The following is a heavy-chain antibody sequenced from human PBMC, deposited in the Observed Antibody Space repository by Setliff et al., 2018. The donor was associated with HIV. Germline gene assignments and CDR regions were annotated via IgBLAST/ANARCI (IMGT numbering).Heavy chain of an antibody. Sequence: PSETLSLTCTVSAGSIRSSTYYWAWIRQPPGKGLEWIGTIYYSGSTYYNPSLKSRATISVDISRNQFSLRLSSVTAADTAFYYCIIAYSSGWLAPMGFDSWGQGTLVTVSS. D-gene: IGHD6-19*01. CDR2: IYYSGST. J-gene: IGHJ4*02. CDR1: AGSIRSSTYY. V-gene: IGHV4-39*01. CDR3: IIAYSSGWLAPMGFDS.